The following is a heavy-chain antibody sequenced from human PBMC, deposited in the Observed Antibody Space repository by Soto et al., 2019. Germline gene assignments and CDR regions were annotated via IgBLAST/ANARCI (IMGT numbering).Heavy chain of an antibody. V-gene: IGHV4-30-2*01. CDR3: ASSHAGAHITAAVH. CDR1: GGSISSCGSS. CDR2: IYHSGST. J-gene: IGHJ4*02. Sequence: SXTLSLTCAVSGGSISSCGSSWIWIRQRPGKGLEWIGYIYHSGSTYYNPSLKSRVTISVDRSKNQFSLKLSSVTAADTAVYYCASSHAGAHITAAVHWGQGTLVTVSS. D-gene: IGHD6-13*01.